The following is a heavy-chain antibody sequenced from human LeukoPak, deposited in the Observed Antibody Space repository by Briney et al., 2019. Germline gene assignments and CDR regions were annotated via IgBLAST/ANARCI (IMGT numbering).Heavy chain of an antibody. CDR2: ISSSGSTI. D-gene: IGHD6-13*01. CDR3: ARGVGSSWPGWFDP. Sequence: GGSLRLSCAASGFIFSSYEMNWVRQAPGKGLEWVSYISSSGSTIYYADSVKGRFTISRDNAKNSLYLQMNSLRAEDTAVYYCARGVGSSWPGWFDPWGQGTLVTVSS. CDR1: GFIFSSYE. V-gene: IGHV3-48*03. J-gene: IGHJ5*02.